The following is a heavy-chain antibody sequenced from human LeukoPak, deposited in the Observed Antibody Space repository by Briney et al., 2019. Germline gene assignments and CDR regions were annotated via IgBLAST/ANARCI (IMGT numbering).Heavy chain of an antibody. J-gene: IGHJ4*02. CDR2: IYPGDSDT. D-gene: IGHD3-22*01. Sequence: GESLKISCKGSGYRFTNYWIGWVRQMPGKGLEWMGIIYPGDSDTRYSPSFEGQVTISADRSISTAYLQWSSLEASDTAMYYCARHLDDSSGYYYRTMYYFDYWGQGTLVTVSS. V-gene: IGHV5-51*01. CDR3: ARHLDDSSGYYYRTMYYFDY. CDR1: GYRFTNYW.